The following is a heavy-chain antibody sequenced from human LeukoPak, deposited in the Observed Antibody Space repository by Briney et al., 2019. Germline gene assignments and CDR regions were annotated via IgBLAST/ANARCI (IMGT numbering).Heavy chain of an antibody. D-gene: IGHD6-6*01. J-gene: IGHJ4*02. CDR1: GGSISSSSYY. V-gene: IGHV4-39*07. CDR2: IYYSGST. Sequence: SETLSLTCTVSGGSISSSSYYWGWIRQPPGKGLEWIGSIYYSGSTYYNPSLKSRVTISVDRSKNQFSLKLSSVTAADTAVYYCARVSRASSSVDYWGQGTLVTVSS. CDR3: ARVSRASSSVDY.